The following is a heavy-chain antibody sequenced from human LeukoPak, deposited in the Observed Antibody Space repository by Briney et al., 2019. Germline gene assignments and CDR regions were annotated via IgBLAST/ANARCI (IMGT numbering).Heavy chain of an antibody. V-gene: IGHV4-34*01. CDR3: ARGGPVAVAGTRGFDY. J-gene: IGHJ4*02. CDR2: INHSGST. D-gene: IGHD6-19*01. CDR1: GGSISIYY. Sequence: SETLSLTCTVSGGSISIYYWSWIRQPPGKGLEWIGEINHSGSTNYNPSLKSRVTISVDTSKNQFSLKLSSVTAADTAVYYCARGGPVAVAGTRGFDYWGQGTLVTVSS.